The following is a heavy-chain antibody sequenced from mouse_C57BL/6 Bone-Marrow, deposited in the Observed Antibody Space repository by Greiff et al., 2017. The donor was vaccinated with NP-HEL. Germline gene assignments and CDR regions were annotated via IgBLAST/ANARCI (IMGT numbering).Heavy chain of an antibody. D-gene: IGHD2-3*01. Sequence: QVTLKESGPGILQSSQTLSLTCSFSGFSLSTSGMGVSWIRQPSGKGLEWLAHIYWDDDKRYNPSLKSRLTISKDTSRNQVFLKITSVDTADTATYYCARRAGYYVHWYFDVWGTGTTVTVSS. CDR3: ARRAGYYVHWYFDV. J-gene: IGHJ1*03. V-gene: IGHV8-12*01. CDR2: IYWDDDK. CDR1: GFSLSTSGMG.